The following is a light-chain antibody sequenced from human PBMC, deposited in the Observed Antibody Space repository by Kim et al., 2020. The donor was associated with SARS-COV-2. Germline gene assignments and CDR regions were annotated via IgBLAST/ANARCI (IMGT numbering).Light chain of an antibody. CDR3: QQSTTFPLT. CDR2: HAS. CDR1: QYISTL. V-gene: IGKV1-12*01. Sequence: AFVGDRVSITCRASQYISTLLALYQQKPGKAPKLLIYHASTLERGFPLRFSGSGSGTEFTLSISSLQPEDIATYHCQQSTTFPLTFGGGTKVDIK. J-gene: IGKJ4*01.